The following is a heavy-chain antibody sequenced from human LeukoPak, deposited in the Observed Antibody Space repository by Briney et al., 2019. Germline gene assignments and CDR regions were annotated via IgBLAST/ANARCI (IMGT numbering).Heavy chain of an antibody. V-gene: IGHV6-1*01. CDR3: ARRARWISYFDP. CDR1: GADVSSDSSS. D-gene: IGHD5-24*01. J-gene: IGHJ5*02. Sequence: SPTLSLTCAIAGADVSSDSSSWHWIRQSPSKGLEWLGRTYYTSKWTGDSALSVRSRIAIAPDTSKNQFTLQLNSVTVEDTAVYYCARRARWISYFDPWGQGILVVVSS. CDR2: TYYTSKWTG.